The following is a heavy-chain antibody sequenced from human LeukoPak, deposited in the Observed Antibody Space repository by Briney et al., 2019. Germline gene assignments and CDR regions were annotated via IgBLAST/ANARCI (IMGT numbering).Heavy chain of an antibody. CDR3: ARVTGTAYYYYYYMDV. J-gene: IGHJ6*03. CDR1: GGSISSGDYY. CDR2: IYYSGST. Sequence: AQTLSLTCTVSGGSISSGDYYWSWIRQPPGKGLEWIGYIYYSGSTYYNPSLESRVTISVDTSKNQFSLKLSSVTAADTAVYYCARVTGTAYYYYYYMDVWGKGTTATVSS. D-gene: IGHD1-20*01. V-gene: IGHV4-30-4*08.